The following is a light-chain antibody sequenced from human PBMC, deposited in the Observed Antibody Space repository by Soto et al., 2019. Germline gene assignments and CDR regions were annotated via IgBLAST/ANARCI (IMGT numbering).Light chain of an antibody. CDR1: SSDVGSYNL. CDR2: EVS. J-gene: IGLJ1*01. Sequence: QSVLTQPASVSGSPGQSITISCTGTSSDVGSYNLVSWYQQHPGKAPKLMIYEVSKRPSGVPDRFSGSKSGNTASLTVSGLQTEDEADYYCSSKRGRNSYVFGTGTKVTVL. CDR3: SSKRGRNSYV. V-gene: IGLV2-14*02.